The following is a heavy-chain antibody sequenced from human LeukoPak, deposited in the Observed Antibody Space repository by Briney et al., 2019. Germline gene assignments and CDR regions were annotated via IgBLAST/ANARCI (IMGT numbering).Heavy chain of an antibody. Sequence: GGSLRLSCAASGFTFNTYNMNWVRHAPGKGLEWVSSISTSSSYIYYADSVKGRFTISRDNARKSLYLEMNSLRADDTAVYYCAKGVRWFRTYYQLYLGVWGKGTTVTVSS. CDR1: GFTFNTYN. CDR3: AKGVRWFRTYYQLYLGV. CDR2: ISTSSSYI. J-gene: IGHJ6*03. V-gene: IGHV3-21*01. D-gene: IGHD2/OR15-2a*01.